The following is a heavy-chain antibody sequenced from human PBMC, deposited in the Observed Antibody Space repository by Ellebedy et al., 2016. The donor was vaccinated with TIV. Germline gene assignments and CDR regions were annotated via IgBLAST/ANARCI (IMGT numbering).Heavy chain of an antibody. CDR1: GVSISSHY. V-gene: IGHV4-4*07. J-gene: IGHJ6*03. CDR2: IFPIGTT. CDR3: ARFYPDYSYYYYMDV. Sequence: SESLSLTXTVSGVSISSHYWSWVRQPAGKGLEWIGRIFPIGTTNYTPSLKSRVTMSVDTSKNQFSLKLISVTAADTAVYYCARFYPDYSYYYYMDVWGKGTTVTVSS.